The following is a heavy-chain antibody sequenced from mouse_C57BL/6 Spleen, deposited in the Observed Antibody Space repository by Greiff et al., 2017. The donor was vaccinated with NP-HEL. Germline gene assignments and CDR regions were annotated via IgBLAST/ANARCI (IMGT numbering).Heavy chain of an antibody. CDR1: GFTFSSYG. Sequence: EVHLVESGGDLVKPGGSLKLSCAASGFTFSSYGMSWVRQTPDKRLEWVATISSGGSYTYYPDSVKGRFTISRDDAKNTLYLQMSSLKSEDTAMYYWAQTFDYWGQGTTLTVSS. CDR2: ISSGGSYT. V-gene: IGHV5-6*01. J-gene: IGHJ2*01. CDR3: AQTFDY.